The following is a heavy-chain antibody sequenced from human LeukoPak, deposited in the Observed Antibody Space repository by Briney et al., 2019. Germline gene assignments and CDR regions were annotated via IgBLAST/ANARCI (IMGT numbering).Heavy chain of an antibody. CDR1: GGSISSSNW. V-gene: IGHV4-4*02. D-gene: IGHD3-3*01. CDR3: ARVRAYDFWSGYCFDY. Sequence: SETLSLTCAVSGGSISSSNWWSWVRQPPGKGLEWIGEIYHSGSTNYNPSLKSRVTISVDTSKNQFSLKLSSVTAADTAVYYCARVRAYDFWSGYCFDYWGQGTLVTVSS. CDR2: IYHSGST. J-gene: IGHJ4*02.